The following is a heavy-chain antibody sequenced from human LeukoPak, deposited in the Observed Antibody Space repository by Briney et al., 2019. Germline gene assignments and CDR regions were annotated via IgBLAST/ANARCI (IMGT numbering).Heavy chain of an antibody. Sequence: GGSLRLSCAASGLAFSNTGMTWVRQAPGRGLEWVSTISPTGVGTHYAASVKGRSTLSRDNSKNTMSLEMNSLRADDTATYYCARDAGGAWPFDYWGQGTRVIVSS. CDR2: ISPTGVGT. V-gene: IGHV3-23*01. CDR1: GLAFSNTG. J-gene: IGHJ4*02. CDR3: ARDAGGAWPFDY. D-gene: IGHD4-17*01.